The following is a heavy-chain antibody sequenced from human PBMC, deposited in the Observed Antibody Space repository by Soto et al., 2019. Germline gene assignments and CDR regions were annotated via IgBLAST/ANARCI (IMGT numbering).Heavy chain of an antibody. V-gene: IGHV1-69*12. J-gene: IGHJ3*02. CDR3: ARDLDEIAAAVTGLGAFDI. Sequence: QVQLVQSGAEVKKPGSSVKVSCKASGGTFSSYAISWVRQAPGQGLEWMGGIIPIFGTANYAQKFQGRVTITADESTSTAYMELSSLRSEDTAVYYCARDLDEIAAAVTGLGAFDIWGQGTMVTVSS. CDR2: IIPIFGTA. D-gene: IGHD6-13*01. CDR1: GGTFSSYA.